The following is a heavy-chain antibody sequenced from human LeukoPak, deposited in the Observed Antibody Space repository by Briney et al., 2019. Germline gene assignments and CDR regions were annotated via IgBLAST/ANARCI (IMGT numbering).Heavy chain of an antibody. J-gene: IGHJ6*04. CDR2: IYSGGST. CDR1: GFTVSSNY. D-gene: IGHD3-10*01. V-gene: IGHV3-66*01. Sequence: GGSLRLSCAASGFTVSSNYMSCVRQAPGKGLEWVSVIYSGGSTYYADSVKGRFTISRDNSKNTLYLQMNSLRAEDTAVYYCARGSWFGIVDVWGKGTTVTISS. CDR3: ARGSWFGIVDV.